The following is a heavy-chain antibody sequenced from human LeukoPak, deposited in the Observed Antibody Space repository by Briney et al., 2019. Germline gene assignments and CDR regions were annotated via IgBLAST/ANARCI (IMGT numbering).Heavy chain of an antibody. Sequence: SETLSLTCTVSGGSISSYYWTWIRQPPGKGLEWIGYIYYSGSTNYNPSLKSRVSISVDTSKNHFSLKLSSVTAADTAVYYCARVGSSSFYYYYYMDVWGKGTTVTVSS. CDR3: ARVGSSSFYYYYYMDV. J-gene: IGHJ6*03. V-gene: IGHV4-59*08. CDR1: GGSISSYY. CDR2: IYYSGST. D-gene: IGHD6-6*01.